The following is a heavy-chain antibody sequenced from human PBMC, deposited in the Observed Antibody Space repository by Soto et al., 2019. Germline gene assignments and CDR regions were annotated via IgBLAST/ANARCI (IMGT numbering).Heavy chain of an antibody. Sequence: GGSLRLSCAASGFTFTDYALSWVRQAPGKGLEWVSYISSSGSTIYYADSVKGRFTISRDNAKNSLYLQMNSLRAEDTAVYYCARFPSSGIDYWGQGTLVTVSS. J-gene: IGHJ4*02. CDR3: ARFPSSGIDY. CDR1: GFTFTDYA. CDR2: ISSSGSTI. V-gene: IGHV3-11*04. D-gene: IGHD6-19*01.